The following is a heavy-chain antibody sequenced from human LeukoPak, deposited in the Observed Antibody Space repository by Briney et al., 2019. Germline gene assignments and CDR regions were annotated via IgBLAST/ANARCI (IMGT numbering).Heavy chain of an antibody. Sequence: ASVKVSCKASGYTFTSYYMHWVRQAPGQGLEWMGIINPSGGSTNYAQKFQGRVTITADESTSTAYMELSSLRSEDTAVYYCARESGSQGNWFDPWGQGTLVTVSS. CDR3: ARESGSQGNWFDP. D-gene: IGHD1-26*01. V-gene: IGHV1-46*03. CDR1: GYTFTSYY. J-gene: IGHJ5*02. CDR2: INPSGGST.